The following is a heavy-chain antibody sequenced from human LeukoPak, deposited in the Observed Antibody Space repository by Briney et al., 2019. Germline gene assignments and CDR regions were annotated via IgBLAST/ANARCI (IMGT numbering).Heavy chain of an antibody. CDR2: IIPILGIA. CDR1: GGTFSSYA. J-gene: IGHJ3*02. D-gene: IGHD6-19*01. Sequence: SVKVSCKASGGTFSSYAIRWVRQAPGQGLEWMGRIIPILGIANYAQKFQGRVTITADKSTSTAYMELSSLRSEDTAVYYCARDLLKQWLVHDAFDIWGQGTMVTVSS. V-gene: IGHV1-69*04. CDR3: ARDLLKQWLVHDAFDI.